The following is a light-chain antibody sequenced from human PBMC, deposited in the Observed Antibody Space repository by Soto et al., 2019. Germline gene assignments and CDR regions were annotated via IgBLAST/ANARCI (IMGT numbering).Light chain of an antibody. CDR3: TSYAGSNIFYV. J-gene: IGLJ1*01. V-gene: IGLV2-8*01. Sequence: ALTQPPSASVSPGQSVTISCTGTSSDVGGYNFVSWYQQHPGKAPKPMIYEVSKRPSGVPDRFSGSKSGNTASLTVSGLQAEDEADYYCTSYAGSNIFYVFGTGTKVTGL. CDR1: SSDVGGYNF. CDR2: EVS.